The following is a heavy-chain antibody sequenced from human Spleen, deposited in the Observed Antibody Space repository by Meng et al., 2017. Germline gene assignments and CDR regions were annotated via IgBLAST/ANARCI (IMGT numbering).Heavy chain of an antibody. Sequence: ASVKVSCKASGYTFTSYGISWVRQAPGQGLEWMGWINPNSGGTNYAQKFQGRVTMTRDTSISTAYMELSRLRSDDTAMYYCARDEDISAAGKLFGDYWGQGTLVTVSS. CDR1: GYTFTSYG. J-gene: IGHJ4*02. CDR2: INPNSGGT. D-gene: IGHD6-25*01. CDR3: ARDEDISAAGKLFGDY. V-gene: IGHV1-2*02.